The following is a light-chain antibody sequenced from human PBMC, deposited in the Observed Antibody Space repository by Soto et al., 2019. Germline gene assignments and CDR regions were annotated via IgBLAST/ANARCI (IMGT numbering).Light chain of an antibody. CDR1: QSVSSSY. J-gene: IGKJ1*01. V-gene: IGKV3-20*01. CDR3: QQYGTTPWT. CDR2: GTS. Sequence: IVLTQSPGNLSLSPGERATLSCRSSQSVSSSYLAWYQHKPGQAPRLLISGTSSRAPGIPDRFSGSGAGTDFTLTIRRLEPEDFAVYYCQQYGTTPWTFGQGTKVDIK.